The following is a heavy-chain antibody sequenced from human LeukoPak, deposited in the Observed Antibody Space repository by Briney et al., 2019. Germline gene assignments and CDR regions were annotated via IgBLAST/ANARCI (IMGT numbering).Heavy chain of an antibody. Sequence: SETLSLTCAVSGDSMSSSNWWSWVRQPPGKGLEWIGEIYHTGNTNYSPSLKGRVTISADKSKNQFSLNVTSVTAADTAVYYCVRGGGSEVCDYWGQGTLVTVSS. CDR2: IYHTGNT. V-gene: IGHV4-4*02. D-gene: IGHD5-12*01. CDR1: GDSMSSSNW. CDR3: VRGGGSEVCDY. J-gene: IGHJ4*02.